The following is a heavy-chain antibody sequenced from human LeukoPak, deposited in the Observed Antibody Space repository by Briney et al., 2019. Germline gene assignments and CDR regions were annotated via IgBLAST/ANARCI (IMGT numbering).Heavy chain of an antibody. J-gene: IGHJ4*02. CDR2: ISPSGGST. Sequence: ASVKVSCKAFGYTFTSNYMHWVRQAPGQGPEWMGVISPSGGSTTYAQKLQGRVTMTTDTSTSTAYMELRSLRSDDTAVYYCARDQGVSSGVLPSDWGQGTLVTVSS. CDR1: GYTFTSNY. V-gene: IGHV1-46*01. CDR3: ARDQGVSSGVLPSD. D-gene: IGHD2/OR15-2a*01.